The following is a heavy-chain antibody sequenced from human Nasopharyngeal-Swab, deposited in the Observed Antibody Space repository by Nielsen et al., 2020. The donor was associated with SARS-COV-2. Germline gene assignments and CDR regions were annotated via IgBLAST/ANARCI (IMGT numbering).Heavy chain of an antibody. CDR3: AGNRSRDDSLADYPYYFDY. J-gene: IGHJ4*02. CDR1: GGTFSSYA. CDR2: ITPIFGTA. V-gene: IGHV1-69*05. D-gene: IGHD3-9*01. Sequence: SVNAPRKAFGGTFSSYAITWVREAPGQGLEWMGGITPIFGTANYAQNFQDRLTITTDKSTSTAYMELSSLRSEDTAVYYCAGNRSRDDSLADYPYYFDYWGQGTLVTVSS.